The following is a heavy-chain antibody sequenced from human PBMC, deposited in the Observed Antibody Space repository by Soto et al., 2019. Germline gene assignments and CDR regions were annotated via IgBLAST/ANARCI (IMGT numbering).Heavy chain of an antibody. Sequence: GGSLRLSCAASGFTFSSYGMHWVRQAPGKGLEWVAVISYDGSNKYYADSVKGRFTISRDNSKNTLYLQMNSLRAEDTAVYYCAKDTGFGRYHNWFDPWGQGTLVTVSS. D-gene: IGHD1-26*01. CDR2: ISYDGSNK. CDR3: AKDTGFGRYHNWFDP. J-gene: IGHJ5*02. V-gene: IGHV3-30*18. CDR1: GFTFSSYG.